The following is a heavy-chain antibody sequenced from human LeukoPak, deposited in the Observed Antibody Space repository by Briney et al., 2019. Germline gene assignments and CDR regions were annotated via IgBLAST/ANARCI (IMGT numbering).Heavy chain of an antibody. J-gene: IGHJ4*02. CDR1: GFSFSVCA. CDR2: ISYDGNNK. D-gene: IGHD3-22*01. Sequence: PGGSLRLSCAASGFSFSVCAMHWVRQAPGKGLEWVATISYDGNNKHYTDSVEGRFTISRDNSKNTLYLQMNTLRVGDTAMYYCVRGVTIYDSSGYFDYWGQGTLVTVSS. V-gene: IGHV3-30-3*01. CDR3: VRGVTIYDSSGYFDY.